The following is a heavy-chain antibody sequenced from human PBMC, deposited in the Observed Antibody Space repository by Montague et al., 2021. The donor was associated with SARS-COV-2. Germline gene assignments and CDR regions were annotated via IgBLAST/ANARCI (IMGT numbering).Heavy chain of an antibody. CDR3: VRGPVYSISYYALPILDQRPAWYIDV. V-gene: IGHV4-34*01. CDR2: INHSGST. J-gene: IGHJ2*01. Sequence: SETLSLTCAVYGGSFSGYYWSWIRQPPGKGLEWIGEINHSGSTNYNPSLKSRVPISVDTSKTKFSLKLNSVTAADTSVYYCVRGPVYSISYYALPILDQRPAWYIDVWGRGTLVTVSS. D-gene: IGHD6-13*01. CDR1: GGSFSGYY.